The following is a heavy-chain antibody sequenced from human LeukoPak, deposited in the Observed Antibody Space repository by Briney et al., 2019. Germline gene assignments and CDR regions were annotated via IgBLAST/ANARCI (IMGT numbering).Heavy chain of an antibody. CDR3: AKDRCSNGVGCYYYYMDV. Sequence: PSETLSLTCTVSGGSLSSSSYYWGWIRQPPGKGLEWIGNIFYSGSTYYSPSLKSRVPISLDTSRNQFSLKLSSVTAADTAVYYCAKDRCSNGVGCYYYYMDVWGKGTSVTISS. V-gene: IGHV4-39*07. CDR1: GGSLSSSSYY. CDR2: IFYSGST. D-gene: IGHD2-8*01. J-gene: IGHJ6*03.